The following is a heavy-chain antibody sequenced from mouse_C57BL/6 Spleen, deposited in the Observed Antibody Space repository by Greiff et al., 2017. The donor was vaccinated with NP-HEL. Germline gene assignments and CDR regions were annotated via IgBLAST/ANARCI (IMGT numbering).Heavy chain of an antibody. J-gene: IGHJ4*01. D-gene: IGHD2-3*01. V-gene: IGHV1-50*01. Sequence: QVQLQQSGAELVKPGASVKLSCKASGYTFTSYWMQWVKQRPGQGLEWIGEIDPSDSYTNYNQKFKGKATLTVDTSSSTAYMQLSSLTSEDSAVYYCASKMVDYWGQGTSVTVSS. CDR1: GYTFTSYW. CDR2: IDPSDSYT. CDR3: ASKMVDY.